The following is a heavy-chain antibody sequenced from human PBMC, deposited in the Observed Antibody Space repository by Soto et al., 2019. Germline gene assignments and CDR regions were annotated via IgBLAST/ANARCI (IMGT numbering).Heavy chain of an antibody. CDR2: SNAGNGNT. V-gene: IGHV1-3*02. J-gene: IGHJ3*02. CDR1: GYTFTGYY. Sequence: GASVKVSCKASGYTFTGYYMHWVRQAPGQGLEWMGWSNAGNGNTKYSQEFQGRVTITRDTSASTAYMELSSLRSEDMAVYYCARGQMGPTQDAAFDIWGQGTMVTVSS. CDR3: ARGQMGPTQDAAFDI. D-gene: IGHD4-17*01.